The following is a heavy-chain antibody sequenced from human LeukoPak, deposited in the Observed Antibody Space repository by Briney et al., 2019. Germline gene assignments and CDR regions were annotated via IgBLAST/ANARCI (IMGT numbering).Heavy chain of an antibody. CDR1: GGSISSGGYH. V-gene: IGHV4-31*03. D-gene: IGHD3-22*01. Sequence: SSETLSLTCTVSGGSISSGGYHWSWIRQHPGKGLQWIGYIYDSGSTYYNPSLKSRVSISADTSKNQFSLKLSSVTAADTAVYFCARGYYDGSGYYSPPDSWGQGTLVTVSS. J-gene: IGHJ4*02. CDR2: IYDSGST. CDR3: ARGYYDGSGYYSPPDS.